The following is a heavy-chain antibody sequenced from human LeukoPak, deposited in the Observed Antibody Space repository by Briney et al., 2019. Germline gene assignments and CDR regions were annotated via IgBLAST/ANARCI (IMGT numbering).Heavy chain of an antibody. CDR2: MNPNSGNT. CDR3: ARVRQQLTSLDAFDI. CDR1: GYTFTNYD. V-gene: IGHV1-8*02. J-gene: IGHJ3*02. D-gene: IGHD6-13*01. Sequence: ASVKVSCKASGYTFTNYDINWVRQATGQGLEWVGRMNPNSGNTGYAQKFQGRVTMTRDTSISTAYMELSRLRSDDTAVYYCARVRQQLTSLDAFDIWGQGTMVTVSS.